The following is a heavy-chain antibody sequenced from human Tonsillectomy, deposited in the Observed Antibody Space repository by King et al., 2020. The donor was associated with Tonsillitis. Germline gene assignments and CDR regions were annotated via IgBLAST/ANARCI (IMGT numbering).Heavy chain of an antibody. D-gene: IGHD4-17*01. CDR3: ARTTVTEAFDI. Sequence: VQLVESGAEVKKPGASVKVSCKASGYRFNAYYLHWVRQAPGQGLEWMGWINPNSGGTKYTQKFQGRVAMTRDTSISTAYMELSRLRSDDTAIYYCARTTVTEAFDIWGQGTMVTVSS. CDR2: INPNSGGT. CDR1: GYRFNAYY. V-gene: IGHV1-2*02. J-gene: IGHJ3*02.